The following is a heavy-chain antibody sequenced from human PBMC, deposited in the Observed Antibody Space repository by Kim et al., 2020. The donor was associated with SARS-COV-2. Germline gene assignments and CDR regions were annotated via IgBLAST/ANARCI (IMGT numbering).Heavy chain of an antibody. CDR3: SKTTTGFLKNYGMDV. CDR2: ISYDGSIK. D-gene: IGHD1-1*01. J-gene: IGHJ6*02. CDR1: GFIFSTHA. V-gene: IGHV3-30*18. Sequence: GGSLRLSCAASGFIFSTHAMHWVRQAPGKGLEWMAVISYDGSIKYYADSVRGRFTISIDSPKNTLYLQMNSLRPEDTAVYYCSKTTTGFLKNYGMDVWG.